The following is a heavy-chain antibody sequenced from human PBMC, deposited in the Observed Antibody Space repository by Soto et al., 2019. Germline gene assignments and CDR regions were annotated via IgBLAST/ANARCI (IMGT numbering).Heavy chain of an antibody. CDR3: ARGQRSDYYYYYYMDV. CDR1: GCSISSYY. Sequence: PSETLSLTCTFSGCSISSYYWSWIRQPPGKGLEWIGYIYYSGSTNYNPSLKSRVTISVDTSKNQFSLKLSSVTAADTAVYYCARGQRSDYYYYYYMDVWGKGTTVTVSS. CDR2: IYYSGST. J-gene: IGHJ6*03. V-gene: IGHV4-59*01. D-gene: IGHD1-1*01.